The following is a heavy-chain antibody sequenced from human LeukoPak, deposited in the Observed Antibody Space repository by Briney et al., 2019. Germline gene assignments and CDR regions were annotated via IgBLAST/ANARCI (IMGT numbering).Heavy chain of an antibody. V-gene: IGHV3-48*03. CDR1: GFTFSSYE. J-gene: IGHJ4*02. CDR3: ARSGSPYYYDSSGYWDY. D-gene: IGHD3-22*01. CDR2: ISSSGSTI. Sequence: GGSLRLSCAASGFTFSSYEINWVRQAPGKGLEWVSYISSSGSTIYYADSVKGRFTISRDNAKNSLYLQMNSLRAEDTAVYYCARSGSPYYYDSSGYWDYWGQGTLVTVSS.